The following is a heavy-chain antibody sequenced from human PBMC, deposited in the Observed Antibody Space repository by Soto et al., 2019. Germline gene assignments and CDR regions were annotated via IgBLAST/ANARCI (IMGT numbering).Heavy chain of an antibody. D-gene: IGHD1-26*01. J-gene: IGHJ4*02. CDR1: GFTFSSYG. V-gene: IGHV3-30*18. CDR3: AEDVVGAIDY. CDR2: ISYDGSNK. Sequence: HPGGSLRLSCAASGFTFSSYGMHWVRQAPGKGLEWVAVISYDGSNKYYADSVKGRFTISRDNSKNTLYLQMNSLRAEDTAVYYCAEDVVGAIDYWGQGTLVTVSS.